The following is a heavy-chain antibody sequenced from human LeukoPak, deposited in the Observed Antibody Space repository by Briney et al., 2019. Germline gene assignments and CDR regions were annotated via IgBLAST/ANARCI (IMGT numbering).Heavy chain of an antibody. Sequence: SVKVSCKASGGTFSSYAISWVRQAPGQGLEWMGGIIPIFGTANYAQKFQGRVTITTDESTSTAYMELSSLRSEDTAVYYCARTFITMVRDRRLYYYMDVWGKGTTVTVSS. CDR2: IIPIFGTA. J-gene: IGHJ6*03. V-gene: IGHV1-69*05. CDR1: GGTFSSYA. CDR3: ARTFITMVRDRRLYYYMDV. D-gene: IGHD3-10*01.